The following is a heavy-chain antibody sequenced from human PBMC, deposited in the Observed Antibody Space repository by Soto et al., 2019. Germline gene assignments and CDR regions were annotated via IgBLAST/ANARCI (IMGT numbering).Heavy chain of an antibody. J-gene: IGHJ4*02. D-gene: IGHD1-26*01. V-gene: IGHV1-18*01. CDR2: INTYNGKT. CDR1: GYTFTDYG. CDR3: ARDQYAVGGDF. Sequence: QVQLVQSGAEVKKPGASVKVSCKASGYTFTDYGVSWVRQAPGQGHEWMGWINTYNGKTNYAPKVQARVTMTTDTSTTTAYMELRSLKSDDTAVYFCARDQYAVGGDFWGQGTLVTVSS.